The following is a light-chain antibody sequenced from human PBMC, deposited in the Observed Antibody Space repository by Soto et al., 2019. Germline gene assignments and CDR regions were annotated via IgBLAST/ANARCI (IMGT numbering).Light chain of an antibody. Sequence: DIQMTQSPSTLSASVGDRVTITCQASQSISNWLAWYQQKPGSLPRLLIYRASTLESGVPSRFSGSGSGTEFTLTISSLQPDDFATYYCHQYDTYLWTFGQGTKVEIK. CDR2: RAS. CDR3: HQYDTYLWT. J-gene: IGKJ1*01. CDR1: QSISNW. V-gene: IGKV1-5*03.